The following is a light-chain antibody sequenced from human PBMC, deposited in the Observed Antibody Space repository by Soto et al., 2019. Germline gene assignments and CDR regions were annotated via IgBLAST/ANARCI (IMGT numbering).Light chain of an antibody. V-gene: IGLV1-44*01. CDR1: SSNIGSNT. J-gene: IGLJ1*01. CDR2: SNN. CDR3: AAWDDSLNGYV. Sequence: QSVLTQPPSASGTPGRRVVISCSGSSSNIGSNTVNWYQQLPGTAPKHLIYSNNHRPSGVPDRFSGSKSGTSASLAISGLQSDDEADYYCAAWDDSLNGYVFATGTKLTVL.